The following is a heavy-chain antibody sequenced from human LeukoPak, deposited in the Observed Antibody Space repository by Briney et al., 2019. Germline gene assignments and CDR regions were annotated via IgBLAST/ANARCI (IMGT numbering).Heavy chain of an antibody. J-gene: IGHJ6*02. V-gene: IGHV1-69*13. CDR3: ARTGRAFITTTYGMDV. Sequence: SVKVSCKASGGTFSSYAISWVRQAPGQGLEWMGGIIPIFGTANYAQKFQGRVTITADESTSTAFLELSSLRSEDTAVYYCARTGRAFITTTYGMDVWGQGTTVTVSS. D-gene: IGHD3-22*01. CDR2: IIPIFGTA. CDR1: GGTFSSYA.